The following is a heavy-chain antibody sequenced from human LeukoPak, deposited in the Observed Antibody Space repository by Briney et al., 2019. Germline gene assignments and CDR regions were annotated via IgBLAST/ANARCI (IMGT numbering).Heavy chain of an antibody. V-gene: IGHV3-74*03. J-gene: IGHJ3*01. CDR3: ATDAGHGFSF. D-gene: IGHD3/OR15-3a*01. Sequence: PGGSLRLSCVASGFTFSNAWMHWVRQAPGKGLVWVSRIYGDGSSTTYADSVKGRFIISRDNAKNTLYLQMNSLRGDDTAVYFCATDAGHGFSFWGQGTLVTVSS. CDR1: GFTFSNAW. CDR2: IYGDGSST.